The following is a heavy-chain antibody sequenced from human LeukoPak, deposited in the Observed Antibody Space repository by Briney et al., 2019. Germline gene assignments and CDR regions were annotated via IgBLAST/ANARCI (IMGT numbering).Heavy chain of an antibody. CDR3: ARDPSNPTAFDY. Sequence: GGSLRLSGAASGFTVSDTYMSWVRQAPGKGLEWVSFINSGWNTHYADSVKGRFTISRDSSKNTLYLQMNSLRAEHTAVYYCARDPSNPTAFDYWGQGTLVTVSS. V-gene: IGHV3-66*02. CDR2: INSGWNT. D-gene: IGHD6-6*01. CDR1: GFTVSDTY. J-gene: IGHJ4*02.